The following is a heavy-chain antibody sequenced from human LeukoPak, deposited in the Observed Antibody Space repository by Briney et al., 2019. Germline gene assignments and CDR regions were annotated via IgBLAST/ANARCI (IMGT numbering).Heavy chain of an antibody. V-gene: IGHV4-38-2*01. CDR2: VSHSGGI. D-gene: IGHD2-8*01. Sequence: SETLSLTCSVSGYSISSGYYWGWIRQPPGKGLEWIGSVSHSGGINYNSSLKSRVTISLDTSKNQFSLKVDSVTAADTAVYYCARPTYGAGWGIFDIWGQGTMVTVSS. CDR1: GYSISSGYY. J-gene: IGHJ3*02. CDR3: ARPTYGAGWGIFDI.